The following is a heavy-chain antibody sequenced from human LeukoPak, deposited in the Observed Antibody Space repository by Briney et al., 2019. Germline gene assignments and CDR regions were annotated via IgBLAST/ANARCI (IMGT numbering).Heavy chain of an antibody. CDR2: INHSGST. CDR1: GGSFSGYY. D-gene: IGHD1-26*01. CDR3: ARAPGSGSYLDY. Sequence: SETLSLTCAVYGGSFSGYYWSWIRQPPGKGLEWIGEINHSGSTNYNPSLKSRVTISVDTSKNQFSLKLSSVTAADTAVYYCARAPGSGSYLDYWGQGTLATVSS. V-gene: IGHV4-34*01. J-gene: IGHJ4*02.